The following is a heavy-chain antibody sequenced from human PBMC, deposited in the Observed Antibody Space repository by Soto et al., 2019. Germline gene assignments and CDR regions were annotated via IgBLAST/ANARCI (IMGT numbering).Heavy chain of an antibody. CDR3: ARGGGLGGQLGSLLIDY. D-gene: IGHD2-15*01. J-gene: IGHJ4*02. V-gene: IGHV1-69*13. CDR1: GGTFSSYA. CDR2: IIPIFGTA. Sequence: ASVKVSCKASGGTFSSYAISWVRQAPGQGLEWMGGIIPIFGTANYAQKFQGRVTITADESTSTAYMELSSLRSEDTAVYYCARGGGLGGQLGSLLIDYWGQGTLVTVSS.